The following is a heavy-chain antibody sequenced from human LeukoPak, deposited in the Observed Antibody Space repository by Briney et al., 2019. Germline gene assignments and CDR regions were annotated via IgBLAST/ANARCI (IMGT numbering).Heavy chain of an antibody. Sequence: PSETLSLTCTVSGGSISSYYWSWIRQPPGKGLEWIGYIYYSGSTNYNPSLKSRVTTSVDTSKNQFSLKLSSVTAADTAVYYCARDFGYDDAFDIWGQGTMVTVSS. D-gene: IGHD3-16*01. CDR3: ARDFGYDDAFDI. J-gene: IGHJ3*02. CDR2: IYYSGST. CDR1: GGSISSYY. V-gene: IGHV4-59*01.